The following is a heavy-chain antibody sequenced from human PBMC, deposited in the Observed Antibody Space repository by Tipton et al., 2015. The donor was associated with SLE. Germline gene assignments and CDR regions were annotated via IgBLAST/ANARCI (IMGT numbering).Heavy chain of an antibody. J-gene: IGHJ5*02. CDR3: ARGPPFMEWERNWFDP. D-gene: IGHD3-3*02. V-gene: IGHV3-7*01. CDR2: INQDGSER. Sequence: GSLRLSCAASGFTFSSYWMSWVRQAPGKGLEWVATINQDGSERYYVDSMKGRFTISRDNSKNSLYLQMNSLRAEDTAVYYCARGPPFMEWERNWFDPWGQGTQVTVSS. CDR1: GFTFSSYW.